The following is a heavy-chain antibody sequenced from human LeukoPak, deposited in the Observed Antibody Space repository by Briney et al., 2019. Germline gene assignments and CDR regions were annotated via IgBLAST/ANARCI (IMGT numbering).Heavy chain of an antibody. CDR1: GFTFSDYS. CDR2: ISGDSRYI. J-gene: IGHJ4*02. D-gene: IGHD6-13*01. Sequence: KPGGSLTLSCAASGFTFSDYSLNWVRQAPGKGLEWVSCISGDSRYIYYADSLKGRSTISRGNAQNSLYLHMNNLRAEDTAVYYCARGPFSSSWSEFDYWGQGTLVTVSS. V-gene: IGHV3-21*06. CDR3: ARGPFSSSWSEFDY.